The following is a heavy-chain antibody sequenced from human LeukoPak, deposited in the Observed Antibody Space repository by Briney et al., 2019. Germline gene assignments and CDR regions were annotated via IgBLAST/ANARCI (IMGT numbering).Heavy chain of an antibody. CDR2: ISGGGGVTT. V-gene: IGHV3-23*01. Sequence: GGSLRLSCVGSGFTSIAYALTWARQAPGKGLEWVSGISGGGGVTTYYADSVKGRFTISRDNSKNTLYLQMNSLRADDTAIYYCARNQQLGGHSYYYYGMDDWGQGTTVTVSS. J-gene: IGHJ6*02. CDR1: GFTSIAYA. CDR3: ARNQQLGGHSYYYYGMDD. D-gene: IGHD3-16*01.